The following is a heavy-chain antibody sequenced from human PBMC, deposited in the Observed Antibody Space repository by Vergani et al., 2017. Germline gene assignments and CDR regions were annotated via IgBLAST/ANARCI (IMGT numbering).Heavy chain of an antibody. CDR3: ARVNTETNGHLYYYYYMDV. Sequence: QVQLQQWGGGLLKPSETLSLTCVVNGGSFTSYHWTWIRQSPGEGLEWVGDIDHTGRPDYNPSLKSRLTMSVDKSRNQFSLTLNFVTATDTALYFCARVNTETNGHLYYYYYMDVWGQGTAVTVS. D-gene: IGHD4-11*01. CDR1: GGSFTSYH. V-gene: IGHV4-34*01. CDR2: IDHTGRP. J-gene: IGHJ6*03.